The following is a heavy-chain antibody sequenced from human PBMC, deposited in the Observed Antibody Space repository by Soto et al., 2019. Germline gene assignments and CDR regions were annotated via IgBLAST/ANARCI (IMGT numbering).Heavy chain of an antibody. V-gene: IGHV4-39*01. D-gene: IGHD3-16*01. CDR2: IHSTGNT. J-gene: IGHJ4*02. Sequence: SETLSLTCTVSGGSISSTSYFWGWIRQPPGKGLEWIGSIHSTGNTYYNPSLKSRVTISVDTSKNQFSLKLNSVTAADTAVYYCARALMLYDYWGQGILVTVS. CDR3: ARALMLYDY. CDR1: GGSISSTSYF.